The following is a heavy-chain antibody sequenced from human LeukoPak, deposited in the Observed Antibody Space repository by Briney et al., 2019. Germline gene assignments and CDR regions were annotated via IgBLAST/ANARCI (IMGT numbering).Heavy chain of an antibody. Sequence: SVKLSCKASGFTFTSSAMQWVRQARGQRLEWIGWIVVGSGNTNYAQKFQERVTITRDMSTSTAYMELSSLRSEDTAVYYCAAMYCSGGSCYGEFDPWGQGTLVTVSS. J-gene: IGHJ5*02. V-gene: IGHV1-58*02. CDR2: IVVGSGNT. D-gene: IGHD2-15*01. CDR1: GFTFTSSA. CDR3: AAMYCSGGSCYGEFDP.